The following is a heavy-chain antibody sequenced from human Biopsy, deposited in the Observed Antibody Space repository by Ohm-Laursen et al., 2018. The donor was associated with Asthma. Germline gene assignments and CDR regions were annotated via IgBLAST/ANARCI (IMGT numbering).Heavy chain of an antibody. Sequence: SETLSLTCTVSGGSMTPTSHYWDWIRQAPGKRLEWIGYISYGGKTSYNPSLKNRVTISRDTSKNQFSLRLTSVTAADTAVYFCARRITIFGVVQKDHGMDAWGQGTTVSVSS. CDR2: ISYGGKT. CDR1: GGSMTPTSHY. J-gene: IGHJ6*02. V-gene: IGHV4-39*01. CDR3: ARRITIFGVVQKDHGMDA. D-gene: IGHD3-3*01.